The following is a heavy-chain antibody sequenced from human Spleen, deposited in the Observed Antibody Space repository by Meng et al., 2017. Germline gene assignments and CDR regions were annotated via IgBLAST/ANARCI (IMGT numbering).Heavy chain of an antibody. CDR1: GFTFSSYA. CDR2: ISYDGSNK. CDR3: ARETSGCGGDCYDL. D-gene: IGHD2-21*01. V-gene: IGHV3-30*04. Sequence: GESLKISCAASGFTFSSYAMHWVRQAPGKGLEWVAVISYDGSNKYYADSVKGRFTISRDNSKNTLYLQMNSLRAEDAAVYYCARETSGCGGDCYDLWGQGTLVTVSS. J-gene: IGHJ5*02.